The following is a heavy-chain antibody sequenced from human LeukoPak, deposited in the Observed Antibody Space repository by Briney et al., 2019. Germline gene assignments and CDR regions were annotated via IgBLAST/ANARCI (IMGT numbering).Heavy chain of an antibody. CDR3: ARDNPRTTGYSSGSTFDF. Sequence: SGTLSLTCAVSGGSLSTTSWWVWLRQPPGKGLEWIGEVYHSGGGNKNYNPSLKSPATISIDTSRNQFSLNLRSVTAADTAVYFCARDNPRTTGYSSGSTFDFWGQGILVTVSS. CDR1: GGSLSTTSW. D-gene: IGHD6-19*01. V-gene: IGHV4-4*02. J-gene: IGHJ4*02. CDR2: VYHSGGGNK.